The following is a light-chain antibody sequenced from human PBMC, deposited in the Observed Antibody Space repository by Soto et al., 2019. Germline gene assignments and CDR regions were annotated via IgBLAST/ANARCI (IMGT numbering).Light chain of an antibody. CDR2: AES. V-gene: IGKV1-39*01. CDR1: QSISSY. Sequence: DIQMTQSPSSLSASVGDRVTITCRASQSISSYLNWYQQKPGKAPKLLIYAESSLQSGVPSRFRGSGSGTDFTLTISSLQPEDFATYYCQPSYSTPYTFGQGTKLEIK. CDR3: QPSYSTPYT. J-gene: IGKJ2*01.